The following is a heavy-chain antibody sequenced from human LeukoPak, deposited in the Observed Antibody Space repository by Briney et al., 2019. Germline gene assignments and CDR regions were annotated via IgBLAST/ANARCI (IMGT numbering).Heavy chain of an antibody. Sequence: ASVRVSCKASGYTFTNYGISWVRQAPGQGLEWMGWINTYNGKTKYVENFQGRVTMTTDTSTSTAYMELRSVRSDDTAVYYCARDGTKLPWFGEVRVTRYYYYYMDVWGKGTTVTISS. CDR2: INTYNGKT. J-gene: IGHJ6*03. CDR1: GYTFTNYG. CDR3: ARDGTKLPWFGEVRVTRYYYYYMDV. V-gene: IGHV1-18*01. D-gene: IGHD3-10*01.